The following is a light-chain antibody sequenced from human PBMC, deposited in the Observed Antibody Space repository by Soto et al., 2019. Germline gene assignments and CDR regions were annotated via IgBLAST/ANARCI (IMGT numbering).Light chain of an antibody. CDR3: QKYGSAPQT. Sequence: EIVLTQSPGTLSLSPGERATLSCRASQSVSSSYLAWYQQKPGQAPRLLIYDASSRATGIPDRFSGSGSGTDSTINISRLEPEDFEVYYCQKYGSAPQTFGQGTKVEIK. V-gene: IGKV3-20*01. CDR1: QSVSSSY. CDR2: DAS. J-gene: IGKJ1*01.